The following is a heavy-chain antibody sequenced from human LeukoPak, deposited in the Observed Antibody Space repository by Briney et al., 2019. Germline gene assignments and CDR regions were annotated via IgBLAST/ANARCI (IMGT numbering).Heavy chain of an antibody. CDR3: LAGYYYYYMDV. CDR1: GFSFSNYW. CDR2: INTHGSST. J-gene: IGHJ6*03. D-gene: IGHD3-16*01. V-gene: IGHV3-74*01. Sequence: SGRRLRLSCAASGFSFSNYWLHWVRQAPGKGLEWVARINTHGSSTIYADSVKGRFTISRDNAKNTLYLQMTSLSAEDTAVYYALAGYYYYYMDVWGKGTTVTVSS.